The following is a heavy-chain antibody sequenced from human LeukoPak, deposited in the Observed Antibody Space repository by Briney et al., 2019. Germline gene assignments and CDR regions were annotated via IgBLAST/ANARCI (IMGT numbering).Heavy chain of an antibody. CDR2: IIPIFGTA. Sequence: ASVKVSCKASGGTFSSYAISWVRQAPGQGLEWMGGIIPIFGTANYAQKFQGRVTITTDESTSTAYMGLSSLRSEDTAVYYCARERAGISDYWGQGTLVTVSS. CDR1: GGTFSSYA. J-gene: IGHJ4*02. D-gene: IGHD6-19*01. V-gene: IGHV1-69*05. CDR3: ARERAGISDY.